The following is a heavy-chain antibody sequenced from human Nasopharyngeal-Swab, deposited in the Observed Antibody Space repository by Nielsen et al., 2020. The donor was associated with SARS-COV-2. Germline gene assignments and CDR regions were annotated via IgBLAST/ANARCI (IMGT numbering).Heavy chain of an antibody. Sequence: GESLMISCAASGFTFSSYGMHWVRQAPGKGLEWVAVIWYDGSNKYYADSVKGRFTISRDNSKNTLYLQMNSLRAEDTAVYYCAREGVPYYDILTGYSNFDYWGQGTLVTVSS. CDR2: IWYDGSNK. D-gene: IGHD3-9*01. CDR1: GFTFSSYG. V-gene: IGHV3-33*01. J-gene: IGHJ4*02. CDR3: AREGVPYYDILTGYSNFDY.